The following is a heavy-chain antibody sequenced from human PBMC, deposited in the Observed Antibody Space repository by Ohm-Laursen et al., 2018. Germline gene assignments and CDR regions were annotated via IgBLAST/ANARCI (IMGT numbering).Heavy chain of an antibody. CDR2: ISETGSHI. CDR1: GFTLSSYD. J-gene: IGHJ6*02. CDR3: ARDSSRRAREGGMDV. D-gene: IGHD6-6*01. V-gene: IGHV3-21*01. Sequence: SLRLSCAASGFTLSSYDMNWVRQAPGKGLEWTSYISETGSHIYDADSMRGRFTVARDNAKNLLYLQLNSLRVEDTAVYYCARDSSRRAREGGMDVWGQGTMVTVSS.